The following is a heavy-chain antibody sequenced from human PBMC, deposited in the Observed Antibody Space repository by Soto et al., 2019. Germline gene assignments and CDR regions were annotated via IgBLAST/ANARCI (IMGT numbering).Heavy chain of an antibody. CDR3: AGSRQYYDFWSGYYLA. V-gene: IGHV1-18*01. CDR2: INANNGDT. J-gene: IGHJ6*02. D-gene: IGHD3-3*01. Sequence: ASVKVSCKASGYTFTSYGISWVRQAPGQGLEWMGWINANNGDTNYAQKLQGRVTMTTDTSTSTAYMELRRLRSDDTAVYYCAGSRQYYDFWSGYYLAWGQGTTVTVSS. CDR1: GYTFTSYG.